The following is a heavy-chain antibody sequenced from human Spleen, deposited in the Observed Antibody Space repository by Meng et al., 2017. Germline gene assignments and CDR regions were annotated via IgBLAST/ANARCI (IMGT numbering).Heavy chain of an antibody. Sequence: GGSLRLSCTASEFTFSRHGMHWVRQAPGKGLEWVAIVWYDGGNRYYGDSVKGRFTISRDNSKNTVYLQMNSLRVEDTAVYYCVRLLVYGLGSFSSGMDVWGQGTTVTVSS. CDR2: VWYDGGNR. J-gene: IGHJ6*02. CDR1: EFTFSRHG. CDR3: VRLLVYGLGSFSSGMDV. V-gene: IGHV3-33*01. D-gene: IGHD3-10*01.